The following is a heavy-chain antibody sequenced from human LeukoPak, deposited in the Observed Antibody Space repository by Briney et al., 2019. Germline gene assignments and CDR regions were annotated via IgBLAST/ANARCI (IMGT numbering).Heavy chain of an antibody. CDR3: ADNYDSSGYYLGLSY. Sequence: GGSLRLSCAASGFTFSNYSMNWVRQAPGKGLERVSYISRSSSTIYYADSVKGRFTISRDNSKNTLYLQMNSLRDEDTAVYYCADNYDSSGYYLGLSYWGQGTLVTVSS. CDR1: GFTFSNYS. CDR2: ISRSSSTI. D-gene: IGHD3-22*01. V-gene: IGHV3-48*02. J-gene: IGHJ4*02.